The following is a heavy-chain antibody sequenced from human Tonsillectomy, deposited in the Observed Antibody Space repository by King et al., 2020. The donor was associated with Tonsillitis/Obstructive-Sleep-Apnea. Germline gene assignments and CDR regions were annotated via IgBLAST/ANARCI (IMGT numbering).Heavy chain of an antibody. D-gene: IGHD3-10*01. CDR3: ARVTDLLWFGELFPAAFDI. V-gene: IGHV4-31*03. CDR1: GGSISSGGYY. J-gene: IGHJ3*02. CDR2: IYYSGST. Sequence: QLQESGPGLVKPSQTLSLTCTVSGGSISSGGYYWSWIRQHPGKGLEWIGYIYYSGSTYYNPSLKSRVTISVDTSKNQFSLKLSSVTAADTAVYYCARVTDLLWFGELFPAAFDIWGQGTMVTVSS.